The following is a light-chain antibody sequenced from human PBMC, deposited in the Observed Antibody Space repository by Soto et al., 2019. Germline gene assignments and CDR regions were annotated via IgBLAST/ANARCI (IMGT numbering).Light chain of an antibody. V-gene: IGKV3-15*01. Sequence: EIVMTQSPAALSVSPGERAALSCRASQSVSSKLAWYRQRPGQAPRLVIYDTSTRATGVPARFSGSGSGTEFTLTISSLQSEDFAVYYCQQGSNWPPGLTFGGGTKVEIK. CDR1: QSVSSK. J-gene: IGKJ4*01. CDR3: QQGSNWPPGLT. CDR2: DTS.